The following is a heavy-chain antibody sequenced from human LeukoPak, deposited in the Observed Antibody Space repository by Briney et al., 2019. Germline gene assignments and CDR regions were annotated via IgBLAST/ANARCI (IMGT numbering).Heavy chain of an antibody. CDR3: AKDVMTTVFHFDY. CDR2: ISGSGGST. D-gene: IGHD4-17*01. Sequence: PGGSLRLSCAASEFTVSSNYMSWVRQAPGKGLEWVSAISGSGGSTYYADSVKGRFTISRDNSKNTLYLQMNSLRAEDTAVYYRAKDVMTTVFHFDYWGQGTLVTVSS. CDR1: EFTVSSNY. J-gene: IGHJ4*02. V-gene: IGHV3-23*01.